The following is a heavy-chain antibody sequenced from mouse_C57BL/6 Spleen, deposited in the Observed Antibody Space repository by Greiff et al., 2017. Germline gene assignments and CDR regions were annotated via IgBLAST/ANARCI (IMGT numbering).Heavy chain of an antibody. V-gene: IGHV1-76*01. Sequence: VPLTPSGAELARPGASVNLSCNASGYPFTDYYITWVKQRPGQGLEWIARIYPGSGNTYYNEKFKGKATLTAEKSSSTAYMQLSSLTSEESAIYFCARGYYGSSYYAMDYWGQGTSVTVSS. CDR2: IYPGSGNT. CDR3: ARGYYGSSYYAMDY. D-gene: IGHD1-1*01. CDR1: GYPFTDYY. J-gene: IGHJ4*01.